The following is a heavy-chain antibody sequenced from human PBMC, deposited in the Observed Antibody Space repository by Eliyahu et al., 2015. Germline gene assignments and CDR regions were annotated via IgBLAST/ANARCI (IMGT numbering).Heavy chain of an antibody. CDR1: GFTFXXYY. V-gene: IGHV3-11*01. CDR3: ASTWLEHPLSSPQYYFDY. D-gene: IGHD3-9*01. Sequence: QVQLVESGGGLVKPGGSLRLSCAASGFTFXXYYXSWIRQAPGKGLEWVSYISSSGSTIYYADSVKGRFTISRDNAKNSLYLQMNSLRAEDTAVYYCASTWLEHPLSSPQYYFDYWGQGTLVTVSS. CDR2: ISSSGSTI. J-gene: IGHJ4*02.